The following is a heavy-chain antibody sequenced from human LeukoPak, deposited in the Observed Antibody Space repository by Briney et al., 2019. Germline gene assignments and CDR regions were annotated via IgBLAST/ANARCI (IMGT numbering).Heavy chain of an antibody. CDR3: AKAIPAGPTALDY. CDR2: ISWNSGDI. J-gene: IGHJ4*02. CDR1: GFTFGDYG. D-gene: IGHD2-2*01. V-gene: IGHV3-9*01. Sequence: PGRSLTPSCAASGFTFGDYGVYWVRQAPGQGLEWVSGISWNSGDIDYADSVKGRFTISRDNAKNSLYLEMKSLRVDDTAWYFCAKAIPAGPTALDYWGQGILVTVSS.